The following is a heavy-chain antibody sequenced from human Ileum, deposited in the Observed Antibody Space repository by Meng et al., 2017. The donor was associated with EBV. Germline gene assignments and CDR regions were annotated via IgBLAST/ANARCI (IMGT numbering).Heavy chain of an antibody. J-gene: IGHJ4*02. CDR1: GGSISSSDG. CDR2: IYRGGGT. Sequence: QVELQESGPGRVRPSGTLSLTGVVSGGSISSSDGWSGVRQPPGKGLGWIGEIYRGGGTNYNASLKSRVTISVDTSKNHFSLKLNSVTAADTAVYYCARVRVIPAAIGFDYWGQGTLVTVSS. CDR3: ARVRVIPAAIGFDY. D-gene: IGHD2-2*02. V-gene: IGHV4-4*02.